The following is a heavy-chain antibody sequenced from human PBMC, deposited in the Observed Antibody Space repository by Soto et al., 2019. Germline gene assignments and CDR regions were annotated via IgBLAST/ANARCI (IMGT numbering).Heavy chain of an antibody. Sequence: QVQLVESGGGLVKPGGSLRLSCAASGFTFSSYGMHWVRQAPGKGLEWVAVIWYDGSNKYYADSVKGRFTISRDNSKNTLYLQMNSLRAEDTAVYYCARGEVWYSSGWSFDYWGQGTLVTVSS. V-gene: IGHV3-33*08. J-gene: IGHJ4*02. CDR1: GFTFSSYG. CDR3: ARGEVWYSSGWSFDY. D-gene: IGHD6-19*01. CDR2: IWYDGSNK.